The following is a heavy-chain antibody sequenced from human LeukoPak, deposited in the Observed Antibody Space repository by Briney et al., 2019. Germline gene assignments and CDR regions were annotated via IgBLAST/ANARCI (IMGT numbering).Heavy chain of an antibody. D-gene: IGHD3-16*01. CDR2: FYNSGRS. V-gene: IGHV4-59*01. CDR3: TRGAGWLIDD. Sequence: PSETLSLTCTVSDDSISDYYRGWIRQTPGKGLEWIGYFYNSGRSTYNPSLKSRVSISVDTSKNQFSLRLNSVILADTAVYYCTRGAGWLIDDWGQGILVIVSS. CDR1: DDSISDYY. J-gene: IGHJ4*02.